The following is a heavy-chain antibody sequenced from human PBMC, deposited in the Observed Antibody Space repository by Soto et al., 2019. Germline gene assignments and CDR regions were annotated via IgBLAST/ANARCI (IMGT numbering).Heavy chain of an antibody. CDR3: AKSIASNIVGGLPDY. D-gene: IGHD3-16*01. CDR2: ITSRGTDI. CDR1: RFFFGDYA. V-gene: IGHV3-9*01. Sequence: EVHLEQSGGGLVQAGRSLRLSCAASRFFFGDYAFHWVRQAPGKGLEWVAGITSRGTDIAYADSVKGRFIISRDNAMNVLHLHRKSLRPEDTAVYYSAKSIASNIVGGLPDYGGQGTQGTVSS. J-gene: IGHJ4*02.